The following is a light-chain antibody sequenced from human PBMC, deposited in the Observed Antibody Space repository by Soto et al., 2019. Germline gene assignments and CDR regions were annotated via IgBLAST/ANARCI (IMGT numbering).Light chain of an antibody. CDR2: VGTGGIVG. J-gene: IGLJ1*01. CDR3: GADHGSGSNFVYV. V-gene: IGLV9-49*01. CDR1: SGYSNYK. Sequence: QSVLTQPPSASASLGASVTLTCTLSSGYSNYKVDWYQQRPGKGPRFVMRVGTGGIVGSKGDGIPDRFSVLGSGPNRYLTIKNIQEEDESDYHCGADHGSGSNFVYVFGTGTKLTVL.